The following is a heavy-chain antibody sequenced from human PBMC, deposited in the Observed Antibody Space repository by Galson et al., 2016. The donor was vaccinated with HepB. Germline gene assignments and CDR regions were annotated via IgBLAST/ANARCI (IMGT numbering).Heavy chain of an antibody. CDR2: TSYDGNKK. V-gene: IGHV3-30-3*01. J-gene: IGHJ4*02. CDR1: GFTFPNYL. Sequence: LRLSCAVSGFTFPNYLIHWVRQAPGKGLEWLALTSYDGNKKYYADSVRGRFTVSRDSSANTLYLQMNSLRPEDTAVYYCARALEIWGQGTLVTVSS. CDR3: ARALEI.